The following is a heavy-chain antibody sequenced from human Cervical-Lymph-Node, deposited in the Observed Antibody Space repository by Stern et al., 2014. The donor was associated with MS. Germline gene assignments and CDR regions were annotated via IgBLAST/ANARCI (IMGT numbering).Heavy chain of an antibody. Sequence: EVHLVESGGGLVKPGGSLRLSCAASGFTFSSYSMNWVRKAPGKGLEWVSSISSSSSYIYYADSVKGRFTISRDNAKNSLYLQMNSLRAEDTAVYYCARVGITGTTDWYFDLWGRGTLVTVSS. V-gene: IGHV3-21*01. J-gene: IGHJ2*01. CDR1: GFTFSSYS. CDR2: ISSSSSYI. CDR3: ARVGITGTTDWYFDL. D-gene: IGHD1-7*01.